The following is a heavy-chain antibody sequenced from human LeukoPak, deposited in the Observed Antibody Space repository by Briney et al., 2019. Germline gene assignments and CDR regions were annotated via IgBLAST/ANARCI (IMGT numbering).Heavy chain of an antibody. CDR1: GFTFSKYA. J-gene: IGHJ6*03. CDR3: AKGLKTAVGPYMGYHYYMDV. Sequence: GGSLRLSCAASGFTFSKYAMSWVRQAPGKALEWVSTVKDRGTGTYYDDSVKGRFTIFRGNSKNTLSLQMISLRAEDTALYYCAKGLKTAVGPYMGYHYYMDVWGKGTTVTVSS. D-gene: IGHD5-18*01. V-gene: IGHV3-23*01. CDR2: VKDRGTGT.